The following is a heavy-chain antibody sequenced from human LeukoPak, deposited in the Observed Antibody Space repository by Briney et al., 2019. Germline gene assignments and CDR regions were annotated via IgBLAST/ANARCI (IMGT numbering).Heavy chain of an antibody. CDR2: ISGSRDTT. CDR1: GFTFSSYA. D-gene: IGHD3-16*01. V-gene: IGHV3-23*01. Sequence: GGSLRLSCAASGFTFSSYAMNWVRQAPGKGLEWVSFISGSRDTTYYADSVKGRFTISRDNPKNVLFLQMNNLRVEDTAVYFCAKLGTYWYFDVWGRGTLVTVSS. J-gene: IGHJ2*01. CDR3: AKLGTYWYFDV.